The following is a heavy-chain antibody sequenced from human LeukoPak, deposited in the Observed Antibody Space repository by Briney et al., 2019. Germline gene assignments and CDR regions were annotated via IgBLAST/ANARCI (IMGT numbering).Heavy chain of an antibody. V-gene: IGHV4-39*01. CDR1: GGSISSSSYY. CDR2: IYYSGSA. CDR3: SESRRSFDWFDP. J-gene: IGHJ5*02. D-gene: IGHD3-9*01. Sequence: SETLSLTCTVSGGSISSSSYYWGWIRQPPGKGLQWIGSIYYSGSAYYNPSLKSQVTISVDTSKNQFSLKLSSVTAADTAVYYCSESRRSFDWFDPWGQGTLVTVSS.